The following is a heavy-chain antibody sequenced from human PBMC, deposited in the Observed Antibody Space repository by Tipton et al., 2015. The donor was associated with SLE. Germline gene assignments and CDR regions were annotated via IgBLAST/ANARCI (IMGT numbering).Heavy chain of an antibody. J-gene: IGHJ6*02. CDR2: IYSAVTAVST. V-gene: IGHV3-53*04. CDR3: ATVYHYESSGLRGGLDV. Sequence: SLRLSCEASGFTVSRNYMSWVRQAPGKGLEWVSVIYSAVTAVSTYYADSVKGRFTISKHNSKNTVYLQMNSLRPEDTAVYYCATVYHYESSGLRGGLDVWGQGTTVTVSS. CDR1: GFTVSRNY. D-gene: IGHD3-22*01.